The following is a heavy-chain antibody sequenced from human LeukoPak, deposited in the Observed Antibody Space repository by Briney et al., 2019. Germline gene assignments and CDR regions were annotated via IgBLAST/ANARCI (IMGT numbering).Heavy chain of an antibody. V-gene: IGHV1-2*02. Sequence: DSVKVSCKASGYTFTGYYMHWVRQAPGQGLEWMGWINPNSGGTNYAQKFQGRVTMTRDTSISTAYVELSRLRSDDTAVYYCAKTYYDILTGISLGMDVWGQGTTVTVSS. CDR2: INPNSGGT. J-gene: IGHJ6*02. CDR1: GYTFTGYY. CDR3: AKTYYDILTGISLGMDV. D-gene: IGHD3-9*01.